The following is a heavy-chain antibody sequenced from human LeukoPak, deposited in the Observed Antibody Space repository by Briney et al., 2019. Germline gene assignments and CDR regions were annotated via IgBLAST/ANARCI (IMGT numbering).Heavy chain of an antibody. D-gene: IGHD3-22*01. CDR3: AKHYDSSGYYSRRHLDY. V-gene: IGHV3-7*03. J-gene: IGHJ4*02. CDR1: GFTMSSYW. Sequence: GGSLRLSCAASGFTMSSYWMSWVRQAPGKGLEWVANIKQDGSEKYYVDSVKGRFTISRDNSKNTLYLQMNSLRAEDTAVYYCAKHYDSSGYYSRRHLDYWGQGTLVTVSS. CDR2: IKQDGSEK.